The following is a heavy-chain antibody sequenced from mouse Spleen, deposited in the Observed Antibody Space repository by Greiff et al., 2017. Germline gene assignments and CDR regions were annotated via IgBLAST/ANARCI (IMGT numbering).Heavy chain of an antibody. J-gene: IGHJ4*01. CDR2: IWSGGST. CDR3: ARKPGSSYGPYAMDY. D-gene: IGHD1-1*01. Sequence: VKLQESGPGLVQPSQSLSITCTVSGFSLTSYGVHWVRQSPGKGLEWLGVIWSGGSTDYNAAFISRLSISKDNSKSQVFFKMNSLQADDTAIYYCARKPGSSYGPYAMDYWGQGTSVTVSS. CDR1: GFSLTSYG. V-gene: IGHV2-2*01.